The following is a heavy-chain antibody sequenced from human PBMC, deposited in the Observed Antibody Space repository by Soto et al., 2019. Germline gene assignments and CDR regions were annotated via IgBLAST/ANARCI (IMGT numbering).Heavy chain of an antibody. CDR1: GGTFSSYA. V-gene: IGHV1-69*12. Sequence: QVQLVQSGAEVKKPGSSVKVSCKASGGTFSSYAISWVRQAPGQGLEWMGGIIPIFGTANYAQKFQGRVTITADESTRTAYMELSSLRSEDTAVYYCASSITIFGVVTYNWFDPWGQGTLVTVSS. D-gene: IGHD3-3*01. CDR3: ASSITIFGVVTYNWFDP. J-gene: IGHJ5*02. CDR2: IIPIFGTA.